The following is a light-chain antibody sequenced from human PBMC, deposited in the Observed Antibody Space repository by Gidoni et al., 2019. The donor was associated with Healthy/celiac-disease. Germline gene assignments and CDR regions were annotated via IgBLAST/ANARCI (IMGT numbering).Light chain of an antibody. CDR1: QSVSSSY. Sequence: TLSLSPGERATLSCRASQSVSSSYLAWYQQKPGQAPRLLIYGASSRATGIPDRFSGTGSGTDFTLTISRLEPEDFAVYYCQQYGSSPWTFGQGTKVEIK. CDR3: QQYGSSPWT. J-gene: IGKJ1*01. V-gene: IGKV3-20*01. CDR2: GAS.